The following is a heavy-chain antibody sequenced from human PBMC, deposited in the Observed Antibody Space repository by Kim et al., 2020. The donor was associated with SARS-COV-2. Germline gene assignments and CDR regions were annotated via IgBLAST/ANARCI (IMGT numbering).Heavy chain of an antibody. Sequence: KYYADSVKGRFTISRDNSKNTLYLQMNSLRAEDTAVYYCAKSGNSGIFDYWGQGTLVTVSS. D-gene: IGHD1-20*01. CDR3: AKSGNSGIFDY. J-gene: IGHJ4*02. CDR2: K. V-gene: IGHV3-30*02.